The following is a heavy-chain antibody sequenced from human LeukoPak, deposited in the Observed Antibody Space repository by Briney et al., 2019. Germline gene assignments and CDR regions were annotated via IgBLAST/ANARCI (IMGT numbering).Heavy chain of an antibody. CDR1: GGSISSYY. Sequence: PSETLSLTCTVSGGSISSYYWSWIRQPPGKGLEWIGYIYYSGSTNYNPSLKSRVTISVDTSKNQFSLKLSSVTAADTAVYYCAREAVAGTYWFDPWGQGTLVTVSS. CDR2: IYYSGST. CDR3: AREAVAGTYWFDP. D-gene: IGHD6-19*01. J-gene: IGHJ5*02. V-gene: IGHV4-59*01.